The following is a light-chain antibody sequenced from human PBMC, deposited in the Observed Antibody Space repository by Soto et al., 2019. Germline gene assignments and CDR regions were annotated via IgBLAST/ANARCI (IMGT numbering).Light chain of an antibody. CDR1: QNINNY. V-gene: IGKV1-33*01. CDR2: DAS. Sequence: DIQMPHPPSSLSASVVDRVTITCQASQNINNYLNWYQQKPGRAPKLLIYDASKLEAGVPSRFRGSGSGTDFTFTISRLQPEDIATYYCQQYENLPTFGQGTRLEI. J-gene: IGKJ5*01. CDR3: QQYENLPT.